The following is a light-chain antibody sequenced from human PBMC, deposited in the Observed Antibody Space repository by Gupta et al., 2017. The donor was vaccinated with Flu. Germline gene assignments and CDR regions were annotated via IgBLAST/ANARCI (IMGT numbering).Light chain of an antibody. CDR3: QQYRSSPWT. CDR2: VAS. V-gene: IGKV1-5*01. CDR1: DSSDSW. Sequence: PSALAAAVGVSFAITTRADDSSDSWLDWYKQKPGKSPKLLIYVASALESGVPERFGGSDSETEFTLTISSLQPDHFEAYYCQQYRSSPWTFGKGTTVEIK. J-gene: IGKJ1*01.